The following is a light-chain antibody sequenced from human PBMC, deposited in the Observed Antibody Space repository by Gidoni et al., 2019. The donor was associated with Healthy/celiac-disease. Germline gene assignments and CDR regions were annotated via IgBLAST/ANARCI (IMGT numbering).Light chain of an antibody. CDR1: QSVSSSY. J-gene: IGKJ1*01. V-gene: IGKV3-20*01. Sequence: EIVLTQSPGTLSLSPGERAPLSCRASQSVSSSYLAWYQQKPGQAPRLLIYGASSRATGIPDRFIGSGSGTDFTLTISRLEPEDFAVYYCQQYGSSPPWTFGQGTKVEIK. CDR3: QQYGSSPPWT. CDR2: GAS.